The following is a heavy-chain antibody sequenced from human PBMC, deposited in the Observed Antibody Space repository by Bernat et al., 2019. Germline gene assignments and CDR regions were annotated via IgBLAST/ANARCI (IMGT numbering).Heavy chain of an antibody. CDR1: GGTFSSYA. D-gene: IGHD2-15*01. Sequence: QVQLVQSGAEVKKPGSSVKVSCKASGGTFSSYAISWVRQAPGQGLEWMGGIIPIFGTANYAQKFQGRVTITADESTSTAYMELSSLRSEDTAVYYCARDPKGVVAATLGWLDPWGQGPLVTVSS. V-gene: IGHV1-69*01. J-gene: IGHJ5*02. CDR3: ARDPKGVVAATLGWLDP. CDR2: IIPIFGTA.